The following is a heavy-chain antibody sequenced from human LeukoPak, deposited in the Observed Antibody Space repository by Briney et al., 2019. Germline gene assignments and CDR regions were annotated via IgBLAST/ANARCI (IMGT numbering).Heavy chain of an antibody. CDR1: GFTVSSNY. J-gene: IGHJ4*02. D-gene: IGHD6-6*01. CDR3: ARESGSSSSSY. CDR2: IDSGGTT. Sequence: GGSLRLSCAASGFTVSSNYMSWVRQAPGKGLEWVSAIDSGGTTYSADSVRGRFTISRDNSKNTLSLQMNSLRAEDTAVYYCARESGSSSSSYWGQGTLVTVSS. V-gene: IGHV3-66*01.